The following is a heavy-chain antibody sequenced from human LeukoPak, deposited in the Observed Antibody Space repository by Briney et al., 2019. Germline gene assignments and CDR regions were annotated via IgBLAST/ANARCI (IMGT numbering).Heavy chain of an antibody. CDR1: GGTFSSYA. Sequence: SVKLSCNASGGTFSSYAISWVRQAPGQGLERMGRIIPIFGIANYAQKFQGRVTITADKSTSTAYMELSSLRSEDTAVYYCHVVAPRDYYYGMDVWGQGTTVTVSS. CDR2: IIPIFGIA. CDR3: HVVAPRDYYYGMDV. D-gene: IGHD2-15*01. J-gene: IGHJ6*02. V-gene: IGHV1-69*04.